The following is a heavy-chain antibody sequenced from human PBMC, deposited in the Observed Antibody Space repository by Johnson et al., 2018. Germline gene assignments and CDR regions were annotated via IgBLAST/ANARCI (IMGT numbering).Heavy chain of an antibody. D-gene: IGHD1-26*01. CDR1: GFSVSDNY. CDR2: MYTSGST. V-gene: IGHV3-66*01. J-gene: IGHJ1*01. CDR3: TKESSGRQQYFQQ. Sequence: VQLVESGGGLARPGGSLRVSCAASGFSVSDNYMSWVRQASGQGPEWVSIMYTSGSTYYADSVKGRFTISRDFSKNTLYLQMKKLRAEDTAVYYCTKESSGRQQYFQQWGQGTLVTVSS.